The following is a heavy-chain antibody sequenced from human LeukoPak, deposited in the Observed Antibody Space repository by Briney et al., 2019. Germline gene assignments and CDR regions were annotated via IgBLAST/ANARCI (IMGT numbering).Heavy chain of an antibody. D-gene: IGHD5-24*01. CDR2: ISSSGST. J-gene: IGHJ4*02. CDR1: ADSICSRPYD. CDR3: ARYLSQRDGNSRGFDF. Sequence: PSETLSVTSTVSADSICSRPYDWGWTRQPPGRGLGYIGSISSSGSTYFNPSLQSRVTIPVDASKNQFYLNLGSVTDADAAVYYCARYLSQRDGNSRGFDFWGQGTLVTVSS. V-gene: IGHV4-39*01.